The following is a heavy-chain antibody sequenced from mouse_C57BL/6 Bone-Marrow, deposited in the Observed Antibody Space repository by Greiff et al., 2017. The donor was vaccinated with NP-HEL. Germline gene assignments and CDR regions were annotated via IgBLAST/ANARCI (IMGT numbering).Heavy chain of an antibody. CDR3: ARSIGAYYGSSYWYCDV. CDR2: IYPGSGST. V-gene: IGHV1-55*01. D-gene: IGHD1-1*01. CDR1: GYTFTSYW. J-gene: IGHJ1*03. Sequence: QVQLQQPGAELVKPGASVKMSCKASGYTFTSYWITWVKQRPGQGLEWIGDIYPGSGSTNYNEKFKSKATLTVDTSSSTAYMQLSSLTSEDSAVYYCARSIGAYYGSSYWYCDVWGTGTTVTVSS.